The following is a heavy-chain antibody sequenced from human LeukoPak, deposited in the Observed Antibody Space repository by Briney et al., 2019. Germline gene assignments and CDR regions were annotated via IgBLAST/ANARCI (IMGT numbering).Heavy chain of an antibody. J-gene: IGHJ4*02. V-gene: IGHV4-34*01. Sequence: SETLSLTCAVYGGSFGGYYWSWIRQPPGKGLEWIGEINHSGSTNYNPSLKSRVTISVDTSKNQFSLKLSSVTAADTAVYYCARTLYTVATIWFDYWGQGTLVTVSS. CDR2: INHSGST. D-gene: IGHD5-12*01. CDR1: GGSFGGYY. CDR3: ARTLYTVATIWFDY.